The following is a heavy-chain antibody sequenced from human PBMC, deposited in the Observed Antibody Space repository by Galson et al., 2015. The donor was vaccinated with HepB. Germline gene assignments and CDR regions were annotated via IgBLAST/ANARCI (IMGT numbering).Heavy chain of an antibody. CDR2: ISYDGDND. CDR3: ARDRGVLRKPMVRGVFPSA. D-gene: IGHD3-10*01. Sequence: SLRLSCAASGFTFRSHAMHWVRQAPGKGLEWVAVISYDGDNDYYADSVKGRFTISRDNSKNTLYLQMNSLRVEDTAVYSCARDRGVLRKPMVRGVFPSAWGQGTLVAVSS. CDR1: GFTFRSHA. V-gene: IGHV3-30*04. J-gene: IGHJ5*02.